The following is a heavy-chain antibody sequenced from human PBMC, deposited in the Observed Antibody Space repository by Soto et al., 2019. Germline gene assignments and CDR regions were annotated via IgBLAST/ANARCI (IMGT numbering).Heavy chain of an antibody. V-gene: IGHV4-59*01. J-gene: IGHJ4*02. CDR3: ASGLDYGTFDY. Sequence: PSETLSLTCTVSGGSISSYYWSWIRQPPGKGLEWIGCIYYSGSTNYNPSLKSRVTISVDTSKNQFSLKLSSVTAADTAVYYCASGLDYGTFDYWGQGTLVTVSS. CDR1: GGSISSYY. D-gene: IGHD4-17*01. CDR2: IYYSGST.